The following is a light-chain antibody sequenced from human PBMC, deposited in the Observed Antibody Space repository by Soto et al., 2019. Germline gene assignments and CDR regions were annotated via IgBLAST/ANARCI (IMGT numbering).Light chain of an antibody. CDR1: QDFSNF. V-gene: IGKV1-9*01. CDR3: QQLYSFPLT. Sequence: DIPLTQSPSLLSASIGDRVTITCRASQDFSNFLAWYQQKPGRAPKLLMYDASTLQSGVPSRFSGSGSGTEFTLTISSLQPEDFATYYCQQLYSFPLTFGGGTKVEIK. J-gene: IGKJ4*01. CDR2: DAS.